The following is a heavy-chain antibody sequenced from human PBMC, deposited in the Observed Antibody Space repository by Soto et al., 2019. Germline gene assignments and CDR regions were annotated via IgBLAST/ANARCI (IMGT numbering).Heavy chain of an antibody. CDR3: ARGGGATVGSDGDYVYYGMDV. D-gene: IGHD4-17*01. J-gene: IGHJ6*02. V-gene: IGHV1-69*01. CDR2: IIPIFGTA. CDR1: GGTFSSYA. Sequence: QVQLVQSGAEVKKPGSSVKVSCKASGGTFSSYAISWVRQAPGQGLEWMGGIIPIFGTANYAQKFQGRVTITADESTSTAYMELSSLRSEDTAVYYWARGGGATVGSDGDYVYYGMDVWGQGTTVTVSS.